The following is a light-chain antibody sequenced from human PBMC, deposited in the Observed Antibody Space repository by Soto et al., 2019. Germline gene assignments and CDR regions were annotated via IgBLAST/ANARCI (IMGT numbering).Light chain of an antibody. CDR1: QSISSW. CDR3: QQHNSSPWT. Sequence: DIQMTQSPSTLSASVGDRVTITCRASQSISSWLAWFQQKPGKAPKLLIYDASSLESGVPSRFSGSESGTEFTLTISSLQPEDFATYYCQQHNSSPWTFGQGTKVEIK. J-gene: IGKJ1*01. CDR2: DAS. V-gene: IGKV1-5*01.